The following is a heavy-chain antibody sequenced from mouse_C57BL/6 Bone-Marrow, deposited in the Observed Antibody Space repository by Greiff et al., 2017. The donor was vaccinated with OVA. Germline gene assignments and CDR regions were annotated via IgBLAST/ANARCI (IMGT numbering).Heavy chain of an antibody. CDR2: IYPGDGDT. D-gene: IGHD3-2*02. J-gene: IGHJ3*01. CDR1: GYAFSSSW. V-gene: IGHV1-82*01. Sequence: QVQLQQSGPELVKPGASVKISCKASGYAFSSSWMNWVKQRPGKGLEWIGRIYPGDGDTNYNGKFKGKATLTADKSSSTAYMQLSSLTSEDSAVYFCGREGTAQAAGAYWGQGTLVTVSA. CDR3: GREGTAQAAGAY.